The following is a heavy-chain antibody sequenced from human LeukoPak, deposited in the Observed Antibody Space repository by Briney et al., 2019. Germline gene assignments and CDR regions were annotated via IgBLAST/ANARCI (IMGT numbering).Heavy chain of an antibody. CDR1: GFSFSNAW. V-gene: IGHV3-15*07. D-gene: IGHD2/OR15-2a*01. CDR2: IKDKTDGGTT. J-gene: IGHJ6*02. CDR3: TTFLEIDYYYYGMDV. Sequence: GGSLRLSCAVSGFSFSNAWMNWVRQAPGKGLEWVGRIKDKTDGGTTDYAAPVKGRFTISRDDSKDTLYLQMNSLKTEDTAVYYCTTFLEIDYYYYGMDVWGQGTTVTVSS.